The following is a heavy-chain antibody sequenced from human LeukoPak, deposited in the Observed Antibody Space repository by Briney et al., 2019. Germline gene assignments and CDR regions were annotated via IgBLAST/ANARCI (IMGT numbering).Heavy chain of an antibody. CDR1: GFTFGNYA. V-gene: IGHV3-23*01. CDR2: IASYGGTT. D-gene: IGHD3-10*01. J-gene: IGHJ3*02. CDR3: XXXXXXXSGRDAFDI. Sequence: GGSLRLSCAASGFTFGNYAMSWVRQAPGKGLQWVSSIASYGGTTYYADSVKGRLTISRDNFKNTVYLQMNSLRAEDTAVYYXXXXXXXXSGRDAFDIWGQRILVTVSS.